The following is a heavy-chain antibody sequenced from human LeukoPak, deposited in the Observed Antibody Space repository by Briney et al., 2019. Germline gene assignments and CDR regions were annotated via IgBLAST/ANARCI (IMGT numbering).Heavy chain of an antibody. CDR1: GYTFTSYD. V-gene: IGHV1-8*01. Sequence: ASVKVSCKASGYTFTSYDINWVRQATGQGLEWMGWMNPNSGNTGYAQKLQGRVTMTRDTSISTAYMELSSLRSEDTAVYYCARGPSSYYYGSGSYYNPFDYWGQGTLVTVSS. D-gene: IGHD3-10*01. CDR2: MNPNSGNT. J-gene: IGHJ4*02. CDR3: ARGPSSYYYGSGSYYNPFDY.